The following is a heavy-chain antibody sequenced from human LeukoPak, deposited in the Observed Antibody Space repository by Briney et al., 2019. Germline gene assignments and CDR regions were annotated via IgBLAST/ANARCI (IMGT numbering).Heavy chain of an antibody. CDR2: ISANNGKT. Sequence: GASVKVSFKASGYTFTSYGISWVRQAPGQGLEWMGWISANNGKTNYAQKLQVRVTMTTDTSTNTAYMELRSLISDDTAVYYCARDSGGCSSTSCYSPLIDYWGQGTLVTVSS. D-gene: IGHD2-2*01. CDR1: GYTFTSYG. V-gene: IGHV1-18*01. CDR3: ARDSGGCSSTSCYSPLIDY. J-gene: IGHJ4*02.